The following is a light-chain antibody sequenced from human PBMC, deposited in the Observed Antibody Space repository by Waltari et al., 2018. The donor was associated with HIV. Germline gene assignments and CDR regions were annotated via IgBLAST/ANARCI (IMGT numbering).Light chain of an antibody. CDR1: QSISTS. CDR3: QQSYSTPGYT. CDR2: AAS. Sequence: DIQMNQSPSSLSASVGDRVTITCRASQSISTSLNWYQQKPGKAPKLLIYAASSLQSGVPSRFSGSGSGTDFTLTISSLQPEDFATYYCQQSYSTPGYTFGQGTELEIK. V-gene: IGKV1-39*01. J-gene: IGKJ2*01.